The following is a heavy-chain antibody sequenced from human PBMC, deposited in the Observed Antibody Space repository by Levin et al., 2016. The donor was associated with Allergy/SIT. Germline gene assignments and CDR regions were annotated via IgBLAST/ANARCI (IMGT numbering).Heavy chain of an antibody. V-gene: IGHV1-2*02. Sequence: ASVKVSCKTSGYTFTGYYMHWVRQAPGQGLEWMGWINPNSGGTSYAQKFQGRVTMTRDMSITTVYMEVSSLRSDDTAVYYCARDDFSRGAPVDYWGQGTLVTVSS. CDR2: INPNSGGT. CDR1: GYTFTGYY. D-gene: IGHD3-3*01. J-gene: IGHJ4*02. CDR3: ARDDFSRGAPVDY.